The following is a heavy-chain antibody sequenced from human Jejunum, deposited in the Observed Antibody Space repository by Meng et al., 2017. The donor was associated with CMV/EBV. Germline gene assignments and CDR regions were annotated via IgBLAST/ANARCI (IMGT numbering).Heavy chain of an antibody. CDR2: ITGTAGST. Sequence: GFTFSSSAMSWGRQAPGKGLEWVSAITGTAGSTFYADSVKGRFTISRDNSKNTLYLQMNSLRAEDTAVYYCAKDRSFTVRGYFDYWGQGTLVTVSS. J-gene: IGHJ4*02. V-gene: IGHV3-23*01. CDR1: GFTFSSSA. CDR3: AKDRSFTVRGYFDY. D-gene: IGHD4-11*01.